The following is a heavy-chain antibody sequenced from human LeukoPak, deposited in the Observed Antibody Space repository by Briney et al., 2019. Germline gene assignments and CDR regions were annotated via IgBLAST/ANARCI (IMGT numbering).Heavy chain of an antibody. J-gene: IGHJ4*02. CDR3: AQYYDFWSGYYRS. V-gene: IGHV3-74*01. CDR1: GFTFSDYY. D-gene: IGHD3-3*01. Sequence: GGSLRLSCAASGFTFSDYYMSWIRQAPGKGLVWVSRINTDGSSTSYADSVKGRFTIPRDNAKNTLYLQMNSLRAEDTAVYYCAQYYDFWSGYYRSWGQGPLVTVSS. CDR2: INTDGSST.